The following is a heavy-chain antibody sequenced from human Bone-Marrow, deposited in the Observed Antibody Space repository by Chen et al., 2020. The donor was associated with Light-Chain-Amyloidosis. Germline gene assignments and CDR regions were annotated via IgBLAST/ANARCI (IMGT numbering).Heavy chain of an antibody. V-gene: IGHV3-33*01. Sequence: QEELVESGGGVVQPGRSLRLSCAASGFTFSTHAMHWVRQAPGKGLEWVAFIWYDGSNKHYADSVKGRLTIPRDNSKNTVFLEMNSLRAEDTAVYFCARDPPGSGFAFDYWGQGTLVTVSS. CDR3: ARDPPGSGFAFDY. CDR1: GFTFSTHA. CDR2: IWYDGSNK. D-gene: IGHD3-10*01. J-gene: IGHJ4*02.